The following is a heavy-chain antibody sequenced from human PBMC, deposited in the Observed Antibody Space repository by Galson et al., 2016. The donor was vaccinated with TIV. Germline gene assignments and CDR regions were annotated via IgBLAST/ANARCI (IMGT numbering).Heavy chain of an antibody. CDR1: GFSFSTYS. Sequence: SLRLSCAASGFSFSTYSMNWVRQAPGKGLEWVSSISSGSSYIYYADSVKGRVPISRDNAKSSLYLQMNSLRPEDTAVYYCARDTPYDSSNNDFDYLGQGTLVTVSS. CDR2: ISSGSSYI. J-gene: IGHJ4*02. CDR3: ARDTPYDSSNNDFDY. D-gene: IGHD3-22*01. V-gene: IGHV3-21*06.